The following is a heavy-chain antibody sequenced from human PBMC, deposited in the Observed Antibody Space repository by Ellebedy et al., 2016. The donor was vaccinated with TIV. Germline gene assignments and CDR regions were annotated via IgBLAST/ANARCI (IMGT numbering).Heavy chain of an antibody. J-gene: IGHJ4*02. D-gene: IGHD6-6*01. CDR1: GGSVSSGSYY. Sequence: SETLSLTXTVSGGSVSSGSYYWSWIRQPPGKGLEWIGYIYYSGSTNYNPSLKSRVTISVDTSKNQFSLQLNSVTPEDTAVYYCARDGVAARYFDYWGQGTLVTVSS. CDR2: IYYSGST. CDR3: ARDGVAARYFDY. V-gene: IGHV4-61*01.